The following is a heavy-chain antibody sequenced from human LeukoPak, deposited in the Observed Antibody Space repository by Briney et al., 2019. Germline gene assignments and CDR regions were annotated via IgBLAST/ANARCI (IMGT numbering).Heavy chain of an antibody. CDR1: GFTFSTYG. J-gene: IGHJ4*02. CDR3: AKDDAWLRFGE. Sequence: GSLRLSCAASGFTFSTYGMSWVRQAPGKGLEWVSAITGSGDKTYFADSVKGRFTISRDNSKNTLYLEVISLTAEDTAVYYCAKDDAWLRFGEWSQGALVTVSS. CDR2: ITGSGDKT. V-gene: IGHV3-23*01. D-gene: IGHD3-10*01.